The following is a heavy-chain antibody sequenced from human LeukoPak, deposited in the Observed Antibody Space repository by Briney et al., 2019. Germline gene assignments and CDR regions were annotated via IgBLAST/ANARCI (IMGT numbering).Heavy chain of an antibody. D-gene: IGHD4-17*01. Sequence: PSETLSLTCTVSGYSISSGYYWGWIRQPPGKGLEWIGSIYHSGSTYYNPSLKSRVTISVDTSKNQFSLKLSSVTAADTAVYYCARGFLRAGYGDNGPGAFDIWGQGTMVTVSS. J-gene: IGHJ3*02. V-gene: IGHV4-38-2*02. CDR1: GYSISSGYY. CDR3: ARGFLRAGYGDNGPGAFDI. CDR2: IYHSGST.